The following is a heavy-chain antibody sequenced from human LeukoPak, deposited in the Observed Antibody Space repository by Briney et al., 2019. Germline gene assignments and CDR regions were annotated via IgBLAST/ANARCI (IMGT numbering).Heavy chain of an antibody. CDR2: IIPILGIA. J-gene: IGHJ2*01. Sequence: SVKVSCKASGGTFSSYAISWVRQAPGQGLEWMGRIIPILGIANYAQKFQGRVTITADKFTSTAYMELSSLKASDSAMYYCARHPTVTRDPYWYFDLWGRGTLVTVSS. D-gene: IGHD4-17*01. CDR3: ARHPTVTRDPYWYFDL. V-gene: IGHV1-69*04. CDR1: GGTFSSYA.